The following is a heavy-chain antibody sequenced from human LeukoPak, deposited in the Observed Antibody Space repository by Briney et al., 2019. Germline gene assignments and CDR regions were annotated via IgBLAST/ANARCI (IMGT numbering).Heavy chain of an antibody. V-gene: IGHV3-21*01. D-gene: IGHD3-9*01. CDR3: ARANDILTGYPFDY. CDR2: ISSSSSYI. Sequence: PGGSPRLSCAASGFTFSSYSMNWVRQAPGKGLEWVSSISSSSSYIYYADSVKGRFTISRDNAKNSLYLQMNSLRAEDTAVYYCARANDILTGYPFDYWGQGTLVTVSS. J-gene: IGHJ4*02. CDR1: GFTFSSYS.